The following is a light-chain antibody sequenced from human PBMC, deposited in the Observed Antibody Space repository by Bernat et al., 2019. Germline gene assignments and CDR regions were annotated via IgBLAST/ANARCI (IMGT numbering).Light chain of an antibody. J-gene: IGLJ1*01. CDR3: AAWDDRLSSFV. V-gene: IGLV1-47*02. CDR2: DYH. CDR1: TSNIKYNH. Sequence: QSVLTQSPSASGTLGQRVTISCSGSTSNIKYNHVYWYQQFPGTAPKLLIYDYHQRPSGVPDRFSDSKSGTSASLAIGGLRSEDEADYYCAAWDDRLSSFVFGSGTKVTVL.